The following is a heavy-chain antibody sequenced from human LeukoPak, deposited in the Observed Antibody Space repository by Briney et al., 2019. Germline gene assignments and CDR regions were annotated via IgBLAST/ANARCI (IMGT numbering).Heavy chain of an antibody. CDR3: AKAARRIVVVIKPYYFDY. D-gene: IGHD3-22*01. Sequence: GGSLRPSCAASGFTFSSYAMSWVRQAPGKGLEWVSAISGSGGSTYYADSVKGRFTISRDNSKNTLYLQMNSLRAEDTAVYYCAKAARRIVVVIKPYYFDYWGQGTLVTVSS. CDR1: GFTFSSYA. V-gene: IGHV3-23*01. J-gene: IGHJ4*02. CDR2: ISGSGGST.